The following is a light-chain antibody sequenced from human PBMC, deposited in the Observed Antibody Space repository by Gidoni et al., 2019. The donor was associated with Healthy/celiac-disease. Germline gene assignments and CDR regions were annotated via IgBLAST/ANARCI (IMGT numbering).Light chain of an antibody. CDR2: AAS. CDR1: QGISNY. CDR3: QKYNSAPPHT. J-gene: IGKJ2*01. Sequence: DFQMTQSPSSLSASVGDRVTITCRASQGISNYLAWYQQKPGKVPKLLIYAASTLQSGVPSRFSGSGSGTDFTLTISSLQPEDVATYYCQKYNSAPPHTFGQGTKLEIK. V-gene: IGKV1-27*01.